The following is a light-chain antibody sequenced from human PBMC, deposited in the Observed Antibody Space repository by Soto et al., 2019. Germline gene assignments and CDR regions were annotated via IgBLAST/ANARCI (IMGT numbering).Light chain of an antibody. Sequence: QSVLTQPPSVSAAPGQKVTISCSGSSSNIGNNYVSWYQQLPGTAPKLIIYDNNLRPSGIPDRFSGSKSGTSATLGITGLQTGDEADYYCGTWDSSLSVALFGGGTQLTVL. V-gene: IGLV1-51*01. CDR1: SSNIGNNY. J-gene: IGLJ2*01. CDR3: GTWDSSLSVAL. CDR2: DNN.